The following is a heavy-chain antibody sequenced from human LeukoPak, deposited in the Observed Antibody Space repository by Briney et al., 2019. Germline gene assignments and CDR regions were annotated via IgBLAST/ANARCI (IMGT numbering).Heavy chain of an antibody. CDR2: INHSGST. CDR1: GGSFSGYY. V-gene: IGHV4-34*01. Sequence: SETLSLTCAVYGGSFSGYYWSWIRQPPGKGLEWIGEINHSGSTNYNPSLKSRVTISVDTSKNQFSLKLSSVTAADTAVYYCARGDGVLLWFGEFWGQGTLVTVSS. CDR3: ARGDGVLLWFGEF. D-gene: IGHD3-10*01. J-gene: IGHJ4*02.